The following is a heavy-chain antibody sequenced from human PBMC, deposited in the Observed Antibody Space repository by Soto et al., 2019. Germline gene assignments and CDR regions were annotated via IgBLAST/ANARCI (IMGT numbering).Heavy chain of an antibody. D-gene: IGHD3-22*01. V-gene: IGHV3-64*01. J-gene: IGHJ4*02. CDR3: ARDPDSSGYYYFDY. CDR1: GFTFSSYA. CDR2: ISSYGGST. Sequence: EVQLVESGGGLVQPGGSLRLSCAASGFTFSSYAMHSVRQAPGKGLEYVSAISSYGGSTYYANSVKGRFTISRDNSKNTLYLQMGSLRAEDMAVYYCARDPDSSGYYYFDYWGQGTLVTVSS.